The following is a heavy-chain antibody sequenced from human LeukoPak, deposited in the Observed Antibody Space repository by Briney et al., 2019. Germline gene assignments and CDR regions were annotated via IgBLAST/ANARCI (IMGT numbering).Heavy chain of an antibody. CDR2: ISSSSSYI. CDR1: GFTFSSYS. D-gene: IGHD6-13*01. J-gene: IGHJ4*02. Sequence: GGSLRLSCAASGFTFSSYSMNWVRQAPGKGLAWVSSISSSSSYIYYADSVKGRFTISRDNAKNSLYLQMNSLRAEDTAVYYCARDDGYSSSWPRALDYWGQGTLVTVSS. CDR3: ARDDGYSSSWPRALDY. V-gene: IGHV3-21*01.